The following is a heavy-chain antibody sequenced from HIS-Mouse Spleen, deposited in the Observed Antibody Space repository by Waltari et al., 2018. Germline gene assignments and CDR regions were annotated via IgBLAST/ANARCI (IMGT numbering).Heavy chain of an antibody. CDR3: ARASRDLLLPRYFDL. J-gene: IGHJ2*01. CDR2: YYSGST. Sequence: QVQLQESGPGLVKPSETLSLTCPVSGGSISSYYWSWIRQPPGKGLEWIGYYSGSTNYTPSLKSRVTISVDTSKNQFSLKLSSVTAADTAVYYCARASRDLLLPRYFDLWGRGTLVTVSS. CDR1: GGSISSYY. V-gene: IGHV4-59*01.